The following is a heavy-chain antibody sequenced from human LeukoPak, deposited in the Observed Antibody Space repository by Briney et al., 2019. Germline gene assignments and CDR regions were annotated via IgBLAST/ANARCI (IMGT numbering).Heavy chain of an antibody. Sequence: SQTLSLTCSVSGGAIGSDGYYWNWIRQHPGKGLEWIGYIYYSGSASYNPSLKSRVTISVDTSKNQFSLRLSSVTAADTAVYYCARGSYYGFSGDSWGQGSLVTVSS. CDR3: ARGSYYGFSGDS. V-gene: IGHV4-31*03. CDR2: IYYSGSA. CDR1: GGAIGSDGYY. D-gene: IGHD3-10*01. J-gene: IGHJ4*02.